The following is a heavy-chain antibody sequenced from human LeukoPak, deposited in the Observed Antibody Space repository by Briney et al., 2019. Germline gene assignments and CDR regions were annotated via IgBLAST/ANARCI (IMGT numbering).Heavy chain of an antibody. CDR3: ARGRIGYCSGGSCYSGSWFDP. CDR2: INHSGST. D-gene: IGHD2-15*01. Sequence: SETLSLTCAVYGGSFSGYYWSWIRQPPGKGLEWIGEINHSGSTNYNPSLKSRVTISVDTSKNQFSLKLSSVTAADTAVYYCARGRIGYCSGGSCYSGSWFDPWGQGTLVTVSS. CDR1: GGSFSGYY. V-gene: IGHV4-34*01. J-gene: IGHJ5*02.